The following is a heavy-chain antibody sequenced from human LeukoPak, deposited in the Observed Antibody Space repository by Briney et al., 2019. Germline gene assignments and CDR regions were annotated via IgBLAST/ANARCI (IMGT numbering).Heavy chain of an antibody. Sequence: SETLSLTCAVYGGSFSGYYWSWIRQPPGKGLEWIGEINHSGSTNYNPSLKSRVTISVDTSKNQFSLKLSSVTAADTAVYYCASCPYSGVTSFDYWGQGTLVIVSS. CDR3: ASCPYSGVTSFDY. V-gene: IGHV4-34*01. D-gene: IGHD1-26*01. J-gene: IGHJ4*02. CDR1: GGSFSGYY. CDR2: INHSGST.